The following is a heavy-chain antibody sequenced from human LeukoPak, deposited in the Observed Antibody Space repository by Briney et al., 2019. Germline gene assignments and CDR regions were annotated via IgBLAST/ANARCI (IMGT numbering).Heavy chain of an antibody. CDR2: ISYDGSNK. CDR3: ARVPTHVVVPAGFDY. Sequence: PGRSLRLSCAASGFTFSSYAMHWVRQAPGKGLEWVAVISYDGSNKYYADSVKGRFTISRDNSKNTLYLQMNSLRAEDTAVYYCARVPTHVVVPAGFDYWGQGTLVTVSS. CDR1: GFTFSSYA. D-gene: IGHD2-2*01. J-gene: IGHJ4*02. V-gene: IGHV3-30-3*01.